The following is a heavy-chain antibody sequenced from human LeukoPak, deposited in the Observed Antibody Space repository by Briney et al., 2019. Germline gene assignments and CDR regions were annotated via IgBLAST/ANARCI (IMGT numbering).Heavy chain of an antibody. CDR3: ARDRGFDP. J-gene: IGHJ5*02. CDR1: GFKFSSYG. V-gene: IGHV3-30*02. CDR2: IGFDGSKE. Sequence: PGGSLRLSCAASGFKFSSYGMHWVRQTPGKGLQWVAFIGFDGSKEYYADSVKGRFTISRDNAKNSLYLQMNSLRAEDTAVYYCARDRGFDPWGQGTLVTVSS.